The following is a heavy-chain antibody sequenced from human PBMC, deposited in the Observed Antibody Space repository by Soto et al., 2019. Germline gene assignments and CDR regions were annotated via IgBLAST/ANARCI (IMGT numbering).Heavy chain of an antibody. CDR2: MNPNSGNT. D-gene: IGHD6-19*01. V-gene: IGHV1-8*01. CDR3: ARVYSSGWYVMDYYYGMDV. CDR1: GYTFTSYD. J-gene: IGHJ6*02. Sequence: QVQLVQSGAEVKKPGASVKVSCKASGYTFTSYDINWVRQATGQGLEWMGWMNPNSGNTGYAQKFQGRVTMTRNTSISTDYMELSSLRSEDTAVYYCARVYSSGWYVMDYYYGMDVWGQGTTVTVSS.